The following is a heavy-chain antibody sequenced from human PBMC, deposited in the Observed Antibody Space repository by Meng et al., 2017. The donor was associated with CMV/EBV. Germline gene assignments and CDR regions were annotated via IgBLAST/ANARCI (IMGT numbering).Heavy chain of an antibody. CDR3: ARDLGGGATTGNY. D-gene: IGHD1-26*01. CDR1: GFTFSSYW. CDR2: IKQDGSEK. V-gene: IGHV3-7*01. Sequence: GGSLRLSCAASGFTFSSYWMSWVRQAPGKGLEWVANIKQDGSEKYYVDSVKGRFTISRDNAKHSLYLQMNSLRAEDTAVYYCARDLGGGATTGNYWGQGTLVTVSS. J-gene: IGHJ4*02.